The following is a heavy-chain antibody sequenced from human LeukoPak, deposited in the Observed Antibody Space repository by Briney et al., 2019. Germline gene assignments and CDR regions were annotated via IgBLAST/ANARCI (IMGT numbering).Heavy chain of an antibody. CDR3: ARDQASYCSSTSCYPSDV. D-gene: IGHD2-2*01. V-gene: IGHV1-2*02. Sequence: VASVKVSCKASGYTFTGYYMHWVRQAPGQGLEWMGWINPNSGGTNYAQKFQGRVTMTRDTSISTAYMELRSLRSDDTAVYYCARDQASYCSSTSCYPSDVWGKGTTVTISS. CDR2: INPNSGGT. CDR1: GYTFTGYY. J-gene: IGHJ6*04.